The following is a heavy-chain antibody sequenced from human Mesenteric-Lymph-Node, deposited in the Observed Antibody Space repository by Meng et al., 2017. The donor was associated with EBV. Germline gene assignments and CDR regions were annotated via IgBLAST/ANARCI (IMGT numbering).Heavy chain of an antibody. Sequence: GELPAAVLGLAMPPTTLSLTCALSCDSTNNNGWWSWGRQPPGRGLEWIGYTYYSGSSNYNPSLRSRVTISIDTSKNQFSLKLSSVSAADTAVYYCSRSSSLISYYYDSTNYYFDYWGQGTLVTVSS. CDR2: TYYSGSS. CDR1: CDSTNNNGW. J-gene: IGHJ4*02. D-gene: IGHD3-22*01. V-gene: IGHV4-4*03. CDR3: SRSSSLISYYYDSTNYYFDY.